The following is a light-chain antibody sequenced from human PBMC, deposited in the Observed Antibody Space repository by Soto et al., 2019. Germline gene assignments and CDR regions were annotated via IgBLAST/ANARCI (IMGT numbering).Light chain of an antibody. CDR3: QQANSFPFT. CDR2: GTS. V-gene: IGKV1D-12*01. J-gene: IGKJ5*01. Sequence: DIQMTQSPSSVAASVGNRLTITCRASQVISSWLAWYQQKPGKAPKVLIYGTSTLQSGVPSRFSGAGSGTSFTLTSNSLQPEDFATYYCQQANSFPFTFGQGTRLEIK. CDR1: QVISSW.